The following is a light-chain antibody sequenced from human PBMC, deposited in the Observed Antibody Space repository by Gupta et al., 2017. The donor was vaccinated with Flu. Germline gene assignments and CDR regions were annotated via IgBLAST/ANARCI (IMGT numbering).Light chain of an antibody. J-gene: IGKJ3*01. V-gene: IGKV1-39*01. Sequence: PSSLSASVVDRVTITCRASQSIIRSLHWYQQTPGKAPKLLIHDASRLQSGVPSRFSGGGSGTEFNLTISSLQPDDFATFYCQQTYSTFFSFGPGTKVDLK. CDR2: DAS. CDR3: QQTYSTFFS. CDR1: QSIIRS.